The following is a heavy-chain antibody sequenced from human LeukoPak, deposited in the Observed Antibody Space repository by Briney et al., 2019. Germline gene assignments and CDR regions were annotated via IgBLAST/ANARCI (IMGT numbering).Heavy chain of an antibody. CDR1: GYTFTSYG. D-gene: IGHD3-22*01. V-gene: IGHV1-18*01. J-gene: IGHJ4*02. CDR2: ISAYNGNT. CDR3: ARDHYYDSSGYYYHY. Sequence: GASVKVSCKASGYTFTSYGISWVRQAPGQGLEWMGWISAYNGNTNYAQKLQGRVTMTTDTSTSTAYMELRSLRSDDTAVYYSARDHYYDSSGYYYHYWGQGTLVTVSS.